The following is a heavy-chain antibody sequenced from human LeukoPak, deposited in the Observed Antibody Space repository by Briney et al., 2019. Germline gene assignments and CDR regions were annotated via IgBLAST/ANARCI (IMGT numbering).Heavy chain of an antibody. CDR1: GGSISGYY. V-gene: IGHV4-4*07. D-gene: IGHD3-3*01. J-gene: IGHJ4*02. CDR3: ARGYRISEIRFFEWLLDY. Sequence: SETLSLTCTVSGGSISGYYWHWIRQPAGEGLEGVGRVHTTDTIIYNPSLMSRVTMSVDTSKNHFSLNLSSVTAADTAVYYCARGYRISEIRFFEWLLDYWGQGYLVTVSS. CDR2: VHTTDTI.